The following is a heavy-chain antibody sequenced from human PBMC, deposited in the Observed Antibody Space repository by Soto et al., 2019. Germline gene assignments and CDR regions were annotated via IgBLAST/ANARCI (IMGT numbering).Heavy chain of an antibody. CDR2: ITWNGGNS. J-gene: IGHJ6*02. CDR1: GFRFDDYN. Sequence: QSGGSLRLSCAASGFRFDDYNIHWVRQAPGKGLEWVSLITWNGGNSYYADSVKGRFTISRDGTTESVSLQMTSLKREDTGLYFCARETLSYGSAFGVWGQGTSVPVS. V-gene: IGHV3-43*01. CDR3: ARETLSYGSAFGV. D-gene: IGHD3-16*01.